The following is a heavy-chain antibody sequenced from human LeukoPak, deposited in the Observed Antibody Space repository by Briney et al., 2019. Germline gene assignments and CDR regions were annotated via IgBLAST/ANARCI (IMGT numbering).Heavy chain of an antibody. Sequence: GGSLRLSCVASGFSFSGYWMSWVRQTPGKGLEWVANIKQEGSARYYVDSVTGRFTISRDNAMNSLYLQMNSLRVEDTAVYYCARDPGIAAAGTVGYFDSWGQGILVTVSS. CDR1: GFSFSGYW. CDR3: ARDPGIAAAGTVGYFDS. D-gene: IGHD6-13*01. J-gene: IGHJ4*02. CDR2: IKQEGSAR. V-gene: IGHV3-7*01.